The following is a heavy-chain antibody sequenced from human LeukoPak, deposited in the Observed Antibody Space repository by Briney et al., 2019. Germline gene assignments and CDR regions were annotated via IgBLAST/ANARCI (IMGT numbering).Heavy chain of an antibody. V-gene: IGHV1-69*01. J-gene: IGHJ4*02. CDR1: GGTFSSYA. Sequence: SVRVSCKASGGTFSSYAISWVRQAPRQGLEWMGGIIPIFGTANYAQKFQGRVTITADESTSTADMELSSLRSEDTAVYYCARDRPAQSYYDSSGYYSFYYWGQGTLVTVSS. D-gene: IGHD3-22*01. CDR3: ARDRPAQSYYDSSGYYSFYY. CDR2: IIPIFGTA.